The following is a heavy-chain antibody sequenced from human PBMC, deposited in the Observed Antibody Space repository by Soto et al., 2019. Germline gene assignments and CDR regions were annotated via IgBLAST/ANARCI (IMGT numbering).Heavy chain of an antibody. CDR1: GGTLRIYA. D-gene: IGHD1-26*01. CDR2: IIPIFGTA. CDR3: ARGIYSVSYNAGYYYGMDV. Sequence: ASVKXGSKASGGTLRIYAISGVLKATGQGKEWMGVIIPIFGTANYAQKFQGRVTITADESTSTAYMELSSLRSEDTAVYYCARGIYSVSYNAGYYYGMDVWGQGTTVTVSS. J-gene: IGHJ6*02. V-gene: IGHV1-69*13.